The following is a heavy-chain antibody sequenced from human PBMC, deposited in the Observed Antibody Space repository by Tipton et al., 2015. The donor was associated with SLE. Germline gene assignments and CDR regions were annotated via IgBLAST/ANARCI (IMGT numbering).Heavy chain of an antibody. CDR1: GGSINTNNYY. D-gene: IGHD3-16*01. CDR2: VFYSGTT. V-gene: IGHV4-39*01. CDR3: ARGVSGYYHFCYMDV. Sequence: LRLSCTVSGGSINTNNYYWGWVRQPPGKGLEWIGSVFYSGTTYYKPSLRSRVTISIDTSKNQFSLKLSSVTAADTAVYYCARGVSGYYHFCYMDVWGKGTTVTISS. J-gene: IGHJ6*03.